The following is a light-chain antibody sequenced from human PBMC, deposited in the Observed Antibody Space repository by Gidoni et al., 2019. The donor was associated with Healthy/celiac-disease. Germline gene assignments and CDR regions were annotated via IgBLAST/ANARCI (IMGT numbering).Light chain of an antibody. CDR3: QQYGSSPPYT. V-gene: IGKV3-20*01. J-gene: IGKJ2*01. CDR2: GAS. CDR1: QSVSSSY. Sequence: EIVLTQSPGTLSLSPGESATLSCRASQSVSSSYLAWDQQKPGQAPRLLIYGASSRATGIPDRFSGSGSGTDFTLTISRLEPEDFAVYYCQQYGSSPPYTFGQGTKLEIK.